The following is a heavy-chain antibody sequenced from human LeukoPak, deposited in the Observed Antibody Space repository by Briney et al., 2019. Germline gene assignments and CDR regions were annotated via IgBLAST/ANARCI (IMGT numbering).Heavy chain of an antibody. CDR1: GDSISITTSY. V-gene: IGHV4-39*07. CDR3: ARLPYCSSTSCYAFDI. D-gene: IGHD2-2*01. Sequence: SETLSLTCTVSGDSISITTSYWGWIRQPPGKGLEWIGSFYSSGNTYYNLSLKSRVTISVDRSKNQFSLKLSSVTAADTAVYYCARLPYCSSTSCYAFDIRGQGTMVTVSS. J-gene: IGHJ3*02. CDR2: FYSSGNT.